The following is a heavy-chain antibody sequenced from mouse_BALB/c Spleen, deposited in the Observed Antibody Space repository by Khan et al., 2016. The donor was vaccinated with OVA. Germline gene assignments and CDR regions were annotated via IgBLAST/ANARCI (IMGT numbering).Heavy chain of an antibody. Sequence: EVQLQESGPGLVKPSQSLSLTCTVTGYPITSDYAWNWIRQFPGNKLEWMGYISYSGSTSYTPSLKSRISITRDTSKNQFFLQLNSVTTEDTATXYCTGGRTYWGQGTLVTVST. D-gene: IGHD3-3*01. CDR3: TGGRTY. CDR1: GYPITSDYA. CDR2: ISYSGST. V-gene: IGHV3-2*02. J-gene: IGHJ3*01.